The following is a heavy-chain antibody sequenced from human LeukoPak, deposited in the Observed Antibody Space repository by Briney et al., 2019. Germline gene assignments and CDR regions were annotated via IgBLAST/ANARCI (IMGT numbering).Heavy chain of an antibody. Sequence: GSLRLSCAASGFTFDEYVMSWVRQSPGKGLESIVEVNPSGSTNYNPSLQGRVTISLDRSKNHFFLNLTSVTAADTVVYYCVRGVEQLGRFNFYMNVWGNGTTVIVSS. J-gene: IGHJ6*03. V-gene: IGHV4-34*01. D-gene: IGHD1-1*01. CDR3: VRGVEQLGRFNFYMNV. CDR1: GFTFDEYV. CDR2: VNPSGST.